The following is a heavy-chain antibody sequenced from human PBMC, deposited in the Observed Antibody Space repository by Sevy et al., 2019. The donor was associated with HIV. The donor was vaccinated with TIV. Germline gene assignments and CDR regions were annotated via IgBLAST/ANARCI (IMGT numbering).Heavy chain of an antibody. CDR2: IKQDGSEK. Sequence: GGSLRLSCAASGFTFSKYSMSWVRQAPGKGLEWVANIKQDGSEKYYVDSVKGRFTISRDNAKNSLYLQMNSLRAEDTAVYYCARDSAPRIWYDSSGYYAYWGQGTLVTVSS. CDR3: ARDSAPRIWYDSSGYYAY. CDR1: GFTFSKYS. V-gene: IGHV3-7*01. J-gene: IGHJ4*02. D-gene: IGHD3-22*01.